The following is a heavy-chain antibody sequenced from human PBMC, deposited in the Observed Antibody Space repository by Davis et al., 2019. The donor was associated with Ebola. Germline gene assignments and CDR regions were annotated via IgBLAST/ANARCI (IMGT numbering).Heavy chain of an antibody. CDR1: GGSISDNY. Sequence: MPSETLSLTCTVSGGSISDNYWTWIRQPPGKGLEWIGYIYSSGSTYYNPSLKSRVTMSADTSQNQFSLKLSSVTAADTAVYYCARVLGDFFSHRFDPWGQGTLVTVSS. V-gene: IGHV4-59*01. CDR2: IYSSGST. CDR3: ARVLGDFFSHRFDP. D-gene: IGHD2-21*02. J-gene: IGHJ5*02.